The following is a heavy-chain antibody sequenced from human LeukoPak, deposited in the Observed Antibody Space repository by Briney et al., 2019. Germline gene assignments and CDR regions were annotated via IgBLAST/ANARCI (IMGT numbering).Heavy chain of an antibody. J-gene: IGHJ6*03. CDR3: ARGRHDITMIVVVMTSVSYYLDV. CDR2: INPSGST. CDR1: GESFSGYH. D-gene: IGHD3-22*01. V-gene: IGHV4-34*01. Sequence: SATLSLTCAVYGESFSGYHWTWIRQSPGKGLEWIGDINPSGSTYYNPSLKSRLTISVDTSKNQFSLKLRSVTAADTAVYYCARGRHDITMIVVVMTSVSYYLDVWGKGTTVTAS.